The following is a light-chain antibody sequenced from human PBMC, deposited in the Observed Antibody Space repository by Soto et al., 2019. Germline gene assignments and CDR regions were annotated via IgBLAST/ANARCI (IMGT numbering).Light chain of an antibody. CDR1: DNIAPW. CDR3: QHYNSFSRT. J-gene: IGKJ1*01. Sequence: DIPMTQSPSTLSASVGDRVAITCRASDNIAPWVAWYQQKPGKAPKLLIYKAANLADEVPSRFAGSGSGTDFTPTITRLQPDDFATYYCQHYNSFSRTFGQGTKVEV. V-gene: IGKV1-5*03. CDR2: KAA.